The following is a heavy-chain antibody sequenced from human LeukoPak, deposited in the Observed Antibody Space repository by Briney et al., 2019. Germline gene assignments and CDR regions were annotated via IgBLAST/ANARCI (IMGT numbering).Heavy chain of an antibody. Sequence: ASVKLSCKASAFTFSIPAMQLVRQARGQRLEWIGWIVVGRGHTNYAQSFQERVTITRDMSTSTTYMELSSLRSEDTAVYYCAAASKGYCSSNSCRGDYIDYWGQGTLVTVSS. J-gene: IGHJ4*02. D-gene: IGHD2-2*01. CDR2: IVVGRGHT. CDR3: AAASKGYCSSNSCRGDYIDY. V-gene: IGHV1-58*02. CDR1: AFTFSIPA.